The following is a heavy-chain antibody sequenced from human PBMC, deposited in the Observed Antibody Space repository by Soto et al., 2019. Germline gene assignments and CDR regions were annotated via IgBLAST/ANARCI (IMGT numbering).Heavy chain of an antibody. CDR3: ARGWLATGGSLSYMDV. Sequence: GGSLRLSCAASGFTFSSYSMNWVRQATGKGLEWVSAIGTAGDTYYPGSVKGRFTISRENAKNSLYLQMNSLRAGDTALYYCARGWLATGGSLSYMDVWGKGTTVTVSS. D-gene: IGHD6-13*01. J-gene: IGHJ6*03. V-gene: IGHV3-13*01. CDR1: GFTFSSYS. CDR2: IGTAGDT.